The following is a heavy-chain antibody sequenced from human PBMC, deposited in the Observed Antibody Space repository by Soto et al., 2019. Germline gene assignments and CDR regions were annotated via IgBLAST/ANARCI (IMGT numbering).Heavy chain of an antibody. CDR1: GVSISSGGYY. V-gene: IGHV4-31*03. D-gene: IGHD6-6*01. J-gene: IGHJ6*02. CDR2: IYYSGST. Sequence: SETLSLTCTVSGVSISSGGYYWSWIGQHPGKGLEWIGCIYYSGSTYYNPSLKSRVTISVDTSKNQFSLKLSSVTAADTAVYYCAREDSDSSSLGPLDVWGQGTTVTVSS. CDR3: AREDSDSSSLGPLDV.